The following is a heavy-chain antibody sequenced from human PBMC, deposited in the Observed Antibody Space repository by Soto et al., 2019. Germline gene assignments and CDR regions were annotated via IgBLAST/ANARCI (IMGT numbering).Heavy chain of an antibody. CDR3: ARDRGGHYGMDV. V-gene: IGHV3-66*01. CDR2: SYSDGST. CDR1: GFTVSTMY. Sequence: EVQVVESGGGLVQPGGSLRLSCAASGFTVSTMYMNWVRQAPGKGLEWVSISYSDGSTYYADSVKGRFTISRDNSKNTVFLQKNSLRVEDTAVYYCARDRGGHYGMDVWGQGTTVTVSS. J-gene: IGHJ6*02.